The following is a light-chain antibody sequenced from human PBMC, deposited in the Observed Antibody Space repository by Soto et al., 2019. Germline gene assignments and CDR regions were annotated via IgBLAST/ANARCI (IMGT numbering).Light chain of an antibody. CDR1: QNVNSN. V-gene: IGKV3-11*01. J-gene: IGKJ4*01. CDR3: QKHANWPLT. Sequence: EIVLTQSPATLSLSPGESATLSCRASQNVNSNLAWYQQKPGQAPRLHIYGESTRATGIPARFSGSGSGTDLTLTISSLEPEDFAVYYCQKHANWPLTCGGGTKVDIK. CDR2: GES.